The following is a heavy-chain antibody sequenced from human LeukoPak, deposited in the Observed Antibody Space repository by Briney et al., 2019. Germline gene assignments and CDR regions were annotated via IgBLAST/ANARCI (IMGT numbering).Heavy chain of an antibody. Sequence: ASVKVSCKASGYTFTSYAMHWVRQAPGQRLGWMGWINAGNGNTKYSQKFQGRVTITRDTSASTAYMELSRLRSDDTAVYYCARGKDYDSSGYFPLWYWGQGTLVTVSS. J-gene: IGHJ4*02. V-gene: IGHV1-3*01. CDR3: ARGKDYDSSGYFPLWY. CDR1: GYTFTSYA. CDR2: INAGNGNT. D-gene: IGHD3-22*01.